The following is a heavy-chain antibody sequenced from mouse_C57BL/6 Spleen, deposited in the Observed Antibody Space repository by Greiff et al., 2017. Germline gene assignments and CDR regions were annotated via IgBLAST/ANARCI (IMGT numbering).Heavy chain of an antibody. CDR3: ARWGDGYSVFAY. CDR2: IDPSDSET. Sequence: QVQLKQSGAELVRPGSSVKLSCKASGYTFTSYWMHWVKQRPIQGLEWIGNIDPSDSETHYNQKFKDKATLTVDKSSSTAYMQLSSLTSEDSAVYYCARWGDGYSVFAYWGQGTLVTVSA. D-gene: IGHD2-3*01. V-gene: IGHV1-52*01. J-gene: IGHJ3*01. CDR1: GYTFTSYW.